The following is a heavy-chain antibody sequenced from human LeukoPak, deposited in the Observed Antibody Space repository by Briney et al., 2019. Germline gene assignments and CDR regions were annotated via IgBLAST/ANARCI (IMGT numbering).Heavy chain of an antibody. J-gene: IGHJ4*02. D-gene: IGHD6-6*01. CDR2: FSGITDNT. Sequence: PGRSLRLSCAASGFTFSSYAMSWVRQAPGKGLEWVSVFSGITDNTYYADSVKGRFTISRDNAKNTLHLQMNSLRAEDTALYYCAKAIGARYYIDYWGQGTLVTVSS. CDR3: AKAIGARYYIDY. V-gene: IGHV3-23*01. CDR1: GFTFSSYA.